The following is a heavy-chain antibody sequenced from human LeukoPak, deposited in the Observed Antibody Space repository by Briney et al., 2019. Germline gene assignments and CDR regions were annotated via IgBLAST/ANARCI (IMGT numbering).Heavy chain of an antibody. V-gene: IGHV3-21*01. Sequence: GGSLRLSCAASGFTFSSYSMNWVRQASGKGLEWVSSISSSSSYIYYADPVKGRYTISRDNAKNSLYLQMNSLRAEDTAVYYCARVGSSSGYGYWGQGTLVTVSS. CDR3: ARVGSSSGYGY. J-gene: IGHJ4*02. CDR2: ISSSSSYI. D-gene: IGHD6-6*01. CDR1: GFTFSSYS.